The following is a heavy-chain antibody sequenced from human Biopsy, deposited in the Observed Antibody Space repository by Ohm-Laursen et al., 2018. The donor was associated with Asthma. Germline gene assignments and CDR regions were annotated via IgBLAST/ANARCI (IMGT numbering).Heavy chain of an antibody. V-gene: IGHV1-3*01. CDR3: ARTYYDFLTGQVNDAFAT. J-gene: IGHJ3*02. Sequence: SVKVSCKASGYTFISYAIHWVRQAPGQRLEWMGWINAGNGNTKYSQKFQGRVTITRDTSASTAYMELSSLRSEDTAVYYCARTYYDFLTGQVNDAFATWGQGTMVIVSS. D-gene: IGHD3-9*01. CDR1: GYTFISYA. CDR2: INAGNGNT.